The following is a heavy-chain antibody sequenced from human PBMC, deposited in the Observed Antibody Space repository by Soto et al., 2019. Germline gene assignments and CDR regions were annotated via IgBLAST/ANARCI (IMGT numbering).Heavy chain of an antibody. D-gene: IGHD3-10*01. J-gene: IGHJ4*02. V-gene: IGHV3-21*01. CDR2: ISSSSYI. CDR3: ARVLLSGRIDY. CDR1: GFTFSSYS. Sequence: LRLSCAASGFTFSSYSMNWVRQAPGKGLEWVSSISSSSYIYYADSVKGRFTISRDNAKNSLYLQMNSLRAEDTAVYYCARVLLSGRIDYWGQGTLVTVS.